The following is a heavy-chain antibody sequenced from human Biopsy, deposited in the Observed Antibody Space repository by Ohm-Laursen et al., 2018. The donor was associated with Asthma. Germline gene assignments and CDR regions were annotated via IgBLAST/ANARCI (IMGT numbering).Heavy chain of an antibody. CDR2: IYYSGRT. CDR3: ARAVSSSSYWCFDL. Sequence: TLSLTWIVSGDAMSTSGSYWGWIRQSPGKGLEWIGSIYYSGRTYYNPSLESRVTISADTSKNHFSLKVTSVTAADTAVYYCARAVSSSSYWCFDLWGRGDLVTVSS. D-gene: IGHD6-6*01. CDR1: GDAMSTSGSY. J-gene: IGHJ2*01. V-gene: IGHV4-39*02.